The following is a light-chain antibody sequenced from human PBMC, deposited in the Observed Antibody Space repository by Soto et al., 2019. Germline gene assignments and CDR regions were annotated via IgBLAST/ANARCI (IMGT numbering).Light chain of an antibody. CDR3: QQYRNWPRT. Sequence: EIILTHSPRSLPVTPGDKDTLSCRASQSVDINLAWYQQRAGQAPRLLVYGASTKATDMPGRFSGRGSGTEFTFTINNLQSEDFAVYYCQQYRNWPRTFGQGTKVDIK. J-gene: IGKJ1*01. V-gene: IGKV3-15*01. CDR1: QSVDIN. CDR2: GAS.